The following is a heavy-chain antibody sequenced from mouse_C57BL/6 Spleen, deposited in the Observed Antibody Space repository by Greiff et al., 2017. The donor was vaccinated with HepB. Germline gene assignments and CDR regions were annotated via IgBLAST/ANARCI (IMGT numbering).Heavy chain of an antibody. D-gene: IGHD2-4*01. CDR1: GYTFTSYW. CDR2: IDPSDSET. V-gene: IGHV1-52*01. J-gene: IGHJ2*01. CDR3: ARFDYDVYYFDY. Sequence: QVQLQQPGAELVRPGSSVKLSCKASGYTFTSYWMHWVKQRPIQGLEWIGNIDPSDSETHYNQKFKDKAALTVDKSSSTAYMQLSSLTSEDSAVYYCARFDYDVYYFDYWGQGTTLTVSS.